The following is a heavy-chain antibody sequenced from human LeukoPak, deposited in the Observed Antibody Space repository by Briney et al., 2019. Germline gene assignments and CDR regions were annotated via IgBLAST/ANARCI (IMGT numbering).Heavy chain of an antibody. V-gene: IGHV4-34*01. CDR3: ARGQSSGLENWFDP. Sequence: PSETLSLTCAVYGGSFSGYYWSWIRQPPGKGLEWIGEINHSGSTNYNPSLKSRVTISVDTSKNQFSLKLSSVTAADTAVYYCARGQSSGLENWFDPWGQGTLVIVPP. CDR2: INHSGST. J-gene: IGHJ5*02. CDR1: GGSFSGYY. D-gene: IGHD6-19*01.